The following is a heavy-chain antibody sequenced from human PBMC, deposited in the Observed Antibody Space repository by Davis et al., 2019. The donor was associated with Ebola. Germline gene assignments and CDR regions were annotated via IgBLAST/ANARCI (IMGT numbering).Heavy chain of an antibody. CDR3: ARTYGGKVDY. D-gene: IGHD4-23*01. Sequence: AASVKVSCKASGYTFTSYAMNWVRQAPGQGLEWMGWINPHNGNTNYAQNVQGRVTMTTDTSTSTAYMELSSLRSEDTAVYYCARTYGGKVDYWGQGTLVTVSS. CDR1: GYTFTSYA. V-gene: IGHV1-18*01. CDR2: INPHNGNT. J-gene: IGHJ4*02.